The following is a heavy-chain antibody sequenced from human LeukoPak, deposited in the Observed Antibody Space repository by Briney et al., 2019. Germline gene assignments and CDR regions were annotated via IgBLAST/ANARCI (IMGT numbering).Heavy chain of an antibody. CDR1: GGSLSGHY. CDR2: VSYTGRT. Sequence: SETLSLTCTVSGGSLSGHYWSWNRQPPGKRLKWIGYVSYTGRTKYNPSLQSRVTISIDTSKSQFSLKLTSVTSADTAVYSCARLLDNDISGDPDTFDVWGQGTTVIVSS. J-gene: IGHJ3*01. CDR3: ARLLDNDISGDPDTFDV. V-gene: IGHV4-59*11. D-gene: IGHD3-22*01.